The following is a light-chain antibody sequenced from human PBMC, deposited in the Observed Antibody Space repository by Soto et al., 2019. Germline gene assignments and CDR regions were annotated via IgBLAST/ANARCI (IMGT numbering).Light chain of an antibody. CDR3: QQYGSSPWT. CDR1: QSVRSSS. V-gene: IGKV3-20*01. Sequence: EVGLIQCPFTLILSPGKKATLSCRASQSVRSSSLVWYQQKSGQAPRLHIYGASARATGIPDRFSGSGSGTDFTLTISRLEPEDFAVYYCQQYGSSPWTFGQGTKVDIK. CDR2: GAS. J-gene: IGKJ1*01.